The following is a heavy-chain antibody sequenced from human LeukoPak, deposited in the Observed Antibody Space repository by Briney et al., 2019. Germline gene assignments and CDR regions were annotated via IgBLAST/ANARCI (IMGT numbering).Heavy chain of an antibody. CDR3: TGSFGELTFFDY. D-gene: IGHD3-10*01. Sequence: GGSLRLSCAASGFTFSSYWMNWVRQAPGKGLEWVSFIRSKAYGGTTEYAASVKGRFTMSRDDSKSIAYLQMNSLKTEDTAVYYCTGSFGELTFFDYWGQGTLVTVSS. CDR1: GFTFSSYW. V-gene: IGHV3-49*04. CDR2: IRSKAYGGTT. J-gene: IGHJ4*02.